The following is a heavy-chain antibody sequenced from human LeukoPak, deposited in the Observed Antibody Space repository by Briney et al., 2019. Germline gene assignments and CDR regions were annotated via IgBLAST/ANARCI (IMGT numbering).Heavy chain of an antibody. V-gene: IGHV5-51*01. CDR2: IFPGDSDT. J-gene: IGHJ4*02. D-gene: IGHD3-22*01. Sequence: ESLKISCKGSGYSFTSYWIGWVRQKPGKGLEWMGIIFPGDSDTRYSPSFQGQVTISADKSISTAYLQWSSLKASDTAMYYCARRLTYDSRAYYCLDYWGQGTLVTVSS. CDR3: ARRLTYDSRAYYCLDY. CDR1: GYSFTSYW.